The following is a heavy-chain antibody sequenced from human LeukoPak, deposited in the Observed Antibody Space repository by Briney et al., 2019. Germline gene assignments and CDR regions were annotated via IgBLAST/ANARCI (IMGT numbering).Heavy chain of an antibody. CDR2: INYSGST. CDR3: ARTVVVPAAAEQTNWFDP. V-gene: IGHV4-39*07. CDR1: GGSISSSSYC. D-gene: IGHD2-2*01. Sequence: SETLSLTCTVSGGSISSSSYCWGWIRQPPGKGLEWIVSINYSGSTYYNPSLKSRVTISVDTSKNQFSLKLSSVTAADTAVYYCARTVVVPAAAEQTNWFDPWGQGTLVTVSS. J-gene: IGHJ5*02.